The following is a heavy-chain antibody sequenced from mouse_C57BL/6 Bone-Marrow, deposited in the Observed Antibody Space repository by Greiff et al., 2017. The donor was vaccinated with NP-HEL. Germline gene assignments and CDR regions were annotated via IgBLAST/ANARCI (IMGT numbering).Heavy chain of an antibody. CDR2: IYPGSGST. CDR1: GYTFTSYW. D-gene: IGHD1-1*01. V-gene: IGHV1-55*01. CDR3: ARRYYGSEGFAY. Sequence: VQLQQSGAELVKPGASVKMSCKASGYTFTSYWITWVKQRPGQGLEWIGDIYPGSGSTNYNEKFKSKATLTVDTSSSTAYMQLSSLTSEDSAVYYCARRYYGSEGFAYWGQGTLVTVSA. J-gene: IGHJ3*01.